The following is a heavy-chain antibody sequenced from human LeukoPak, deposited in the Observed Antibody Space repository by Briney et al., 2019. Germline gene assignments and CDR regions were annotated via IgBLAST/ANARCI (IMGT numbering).Heavy chain of an antibody. D-gene: IGHD6-19*01. CDR2: ISSNGRNK. J-gene: IGHJ4*02. Sequence: PGGSLRLSCAASGFSFSNYGMHWVRQAPGKGLEWVAVISSNGRNKYYADSVKGRFTIARDNSKNTLYVQVNSLRDEDTAAYYCAKDRNPHRVAGANLLDSWGQGTLVIVSS. V-gene: IGHV3-30*18. CDR1: GFSFSNYG. CDR3: AKDRNPHRVAGANLLDS.